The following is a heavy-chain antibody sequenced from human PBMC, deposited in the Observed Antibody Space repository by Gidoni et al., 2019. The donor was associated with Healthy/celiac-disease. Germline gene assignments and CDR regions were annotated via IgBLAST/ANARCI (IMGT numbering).Heavy chain of an antibody. CDR3: ARIRTGFDP. CDR2: IFSNDEK. Sequence: QVTLKEPPPVLVKPTESLTLTCTVSGFSLSNARLGVSWLRQPPGKALEWLAHIFSNDEKSYSTSLKSRLTISKDTPKSQVVLTMTNMDPVDTDTYYSARIRTGFDPWGQGTLVTVSS. V-gene: IGHV2-26*01. J-gene: IGHJ5*02. D-gene: IGHD1-1*01. CDR1: GFSLSNARLG.